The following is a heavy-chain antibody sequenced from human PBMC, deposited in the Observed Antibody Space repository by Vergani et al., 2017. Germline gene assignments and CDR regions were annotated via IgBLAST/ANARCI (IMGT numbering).Heavy chain of an antibody. J-gene: IGHJ4*02. Sequence: QVQLQQWGAGLLKPSETLSLTCAVYGGSFSGYDWSWIRQPPGKGLEWIGEINHSGSTNYNPSLKSRVTISVDTSKNQFSLKLSSVTAADTAVYYCARAIYNWNSKKIDYWGQGTLVTVSS. CDR2: INHSGST. V-gene: IGHV4-34*01. D-gene: IGHD1-7*01. CDR1: GGSFSGYD. CDR3: ARAIYNWNSKKIDY.